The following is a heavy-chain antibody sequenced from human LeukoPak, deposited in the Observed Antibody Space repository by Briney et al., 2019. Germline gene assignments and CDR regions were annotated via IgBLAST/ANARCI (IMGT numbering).Heavy chain of an antibody. V-gene: IGHV3-23*01. CDR2: MTGSGGSS. J-gene: IGHJ6*03. CDR3: AKMKGQRLNDYCMDV. Sequence: GGSLRLSCEASGLAFRNVAMSWVRQAPGKGLEWVSGMTGSGGSSYYADSVKGRFTISRDNAKNALYLQMNSLRADDTALYYCAKMKGQRLNDYCMDVWGKGTTVTVSS. CDR1: GLAFRNVA.